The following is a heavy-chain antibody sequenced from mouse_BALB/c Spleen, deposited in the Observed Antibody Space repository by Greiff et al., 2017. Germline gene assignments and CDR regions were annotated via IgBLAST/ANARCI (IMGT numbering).Heavy chain of an antibody. V-gene: IGHV2-2*02. CDR1: GFSLTSYG. Sequence: VQGVESGPGLVQPSQSLSITCTVSGFSLTSYGVHWVRQSPGKGLEWLGVIWSGGSTDYNAAFISRLSISKDNSKSQVFFKMNSLQANDTAIYYCARNFYDYGGAAMDYWGQGTSVTVSS. CDR3: ARNFYDYGGAAMDY. CDR2: IWSGGST. D-gene: IGHD2-4*01. J-gene: IGHJ4*01.